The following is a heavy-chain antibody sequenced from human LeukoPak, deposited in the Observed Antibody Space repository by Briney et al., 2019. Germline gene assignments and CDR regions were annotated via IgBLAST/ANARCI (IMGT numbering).Heavy chain of an antibody. CDR2: INPNSGGT. D-gene: IGHD3-22*01. CDR1: GYTFTGYY. Sequence: ASVKVSCKASGYTFTGYYMHWVRQAPGQGLEWMGWINPNSGGTNYAQKLQGRVTMTTDTSTSTAYMELRSLRSDDTAVYYCARDEYYYDSSGYPAFDIWGQGTMVTVSS. J-gene: IGHJ3*02. V-gene: IGHV1-2*02. CDR3: ARDEYYYDSSGYPAFDI.